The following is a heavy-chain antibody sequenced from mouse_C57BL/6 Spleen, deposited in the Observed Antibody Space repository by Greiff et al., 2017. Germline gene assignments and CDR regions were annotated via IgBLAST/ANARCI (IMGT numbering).Heavy chain of an antibody. CDR2: INPNYGTT. J-gene: IGHJ1*03. CDR1: GYSFTDYN. Sequence: VQLQQSGPELVKPGASVKISCKASGYSFTDYNMNWVKQSNGKSLEWIGVINPNYGTTSYNQKFKGKATLTVDESSSTAYMQLNSLTSENSAVYYGARGDGSSYWYFDVWGTGTTVTVSS. V-gene: IGHV1-39*01. CDR3: ARGDGSSYWYFDV. D-gene: IGHD1-1*01.